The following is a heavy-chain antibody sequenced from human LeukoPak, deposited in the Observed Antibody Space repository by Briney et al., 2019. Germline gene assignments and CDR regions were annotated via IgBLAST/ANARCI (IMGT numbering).Heavy chain of an antibody. CDR3: AKDSYCSGTNCLDY. Sequence: GGSLRLSCATSGFTFSSYALSWVRQAPGKGLEWVSTISVSGANSYYAGSVKCRFTISRDNSKNTVSLQMNSLRAEDTAVYYCAKDSYCSGTNCLDYWGQGTLVTVSS. D-gene: IGHD2-2*01. J-gene: IGHJ4*02. CDR1: GFTFSSYA. V-gene: IGHV3-23*01. CDR2: ISVSGANS.